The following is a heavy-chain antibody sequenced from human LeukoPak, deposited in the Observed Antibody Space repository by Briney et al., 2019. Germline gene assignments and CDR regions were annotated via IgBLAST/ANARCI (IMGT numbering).Heavy chain of an antibody. V-gene: IGHV1-46*01. CDR1: GGTFSSYA. Sequence: ASVKVSCKASGGTFSSYAISWVRQAPGQGLEWMGMVNPAGGSTSYAQSFQGRVTLTGDTSTSTVYMEFSALTSEDTAVYYCARGRSKALDFWGQGTPVTVSS. CDR2: VNPAGGST. J-gene: IGHJ4*02. CDR3: ARGRSKALDF. D-gene: IGHD5/OR15-5a*01.